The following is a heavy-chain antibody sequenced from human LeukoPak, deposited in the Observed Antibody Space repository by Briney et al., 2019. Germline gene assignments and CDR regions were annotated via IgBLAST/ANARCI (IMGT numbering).Heavy chain of an antibody. D-gene: IGHD6-13*01. J-gene: IGHJ4*02. CDR2: INTNTGNP. CDR1: GYTFTSYA. V-gene: IGHV7-4-1*02. Sequence: ASVKVSCKASGYTFTSYAMNWVRQAPGQGLEWMGWINTNTGNPTYAQGFTGRFVFSLDTSVSTAYLQISSLKAEDTAVYYCARGIAAAGTKDSIYYFDYWGQGTLVTVSS. CDR3: ARGIAAAGTKDSIYYFDY.